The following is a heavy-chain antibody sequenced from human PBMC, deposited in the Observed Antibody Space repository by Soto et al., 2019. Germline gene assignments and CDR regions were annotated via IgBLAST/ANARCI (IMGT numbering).Heavy chain of an antibody. CDR2: FSPDGART. CDR3: ATRDPGHY. J-gene: IGHJ4*02. CDR1: GYTFTTYY. Sequence: QVQLVQSGAEVKKPGASAKVSCKASGYTFTTYYMHCVRQVPGQGLEWMGIFSPDGARTRYAQKFQGRVNMTSDTSTSTVYMELSSLRSEDTAVYSCATRDPGHYWGQGTLVTVSS. V-gene: IGHV1-46*01.